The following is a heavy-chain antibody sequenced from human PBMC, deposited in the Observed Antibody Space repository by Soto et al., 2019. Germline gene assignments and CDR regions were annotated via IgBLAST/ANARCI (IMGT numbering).Heavy chain of an antibody. CDR1: GGSISSYY. CDR3: ARSQRIYNWNYVNYYDMDV. J-gene: IGHJ6*02. V-gene: IGHV4-59*01. D-gene: IGHD1-7*01. CDR2: IYYSGST. Sequence: PSETLSLTCTVSGGSISSYYWSWIRQLPGKGLEWIGYIYYSGSTNYNPSLKSRVTISVDTSKNQFSLKLSSVTAADTAVYYCARSQRIYNWNYVNYYDMDVWGQGTTVTVSS.